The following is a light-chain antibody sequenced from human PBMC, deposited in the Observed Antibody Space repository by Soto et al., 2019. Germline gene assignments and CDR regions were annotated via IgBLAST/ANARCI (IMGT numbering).Light chain of an antibody. CDR3: QQSYPTPRT. CDR2: GAS. V-gene: IGKV1-39*01. CDR1: LSISSD. J-gene: IGKJ2*02. Sequence: DIPMTQSPSSLSASVGDRVTITCRASLSISSDLNWYQQKPGKAPKVLIFGASSLQSGVPSRFSGSGSGTDFTLTIRSLQPEDSATYYCQQSYPTPRTFGQGTKLEIK.